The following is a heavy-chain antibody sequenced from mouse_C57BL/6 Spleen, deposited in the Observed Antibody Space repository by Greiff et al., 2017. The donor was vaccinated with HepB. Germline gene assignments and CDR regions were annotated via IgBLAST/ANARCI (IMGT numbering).Heavy chain of an antibody. D-gene: IGHD1-1*01. CDR3: DRSRYYSGSSYRYFDY. J-gene: IGHJ2*01. Sequence: EVQVVESGGGLVKPGGSLKLSCAASGFTFSDYGMHWVRQAPEKGLEWVAYISSGSSTIYYADTVKGRFTISRDNAKNTLFLQMTSLRSEDTAMYFCDRSRYYSGSSYRYFDYWGQGTTLTVSS. V-gene: IGHV5-17*01. CDR1: GFTFSDYG. CDR2: ISSGSSTI.